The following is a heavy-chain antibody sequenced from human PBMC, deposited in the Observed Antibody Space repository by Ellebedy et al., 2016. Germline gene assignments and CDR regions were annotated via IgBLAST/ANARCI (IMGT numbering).Heavy chain of an antibody. CDR3: ATDLHPFTRGWGY. Sequence: GGSLRLSCEASGFTFSSHAMSWVRQAPGKGLEWVASIKEDGSNKHYVDSVKGRFTISRDNAKNSLYLQMNGLRVEDTAIYYCATDLHPFTRGWGYWGQGTLVTVSS. J-gene: IGHJ4*02. CDR2: IKEDGSNK. V-gene: IGHV3-7*01. CDR1: GFTFSSHA. D-gene: IGHD3-10*01.